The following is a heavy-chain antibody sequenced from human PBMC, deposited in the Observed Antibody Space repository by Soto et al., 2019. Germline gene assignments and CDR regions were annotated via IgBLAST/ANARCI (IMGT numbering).Heavy chain of an antibody. CDR3: ARDKITGLFDY. Sequence: QVQLQQWGAGLLKPSETPSLTCAVYGGSFSGYDWTWIRQPPGTGLEWIGEINHSGSSNYNPSLKSRVTISVDTSKNQFSLKLTFVTAADTAVYYCARDKITGLFDYWGQGTLVTVSS. CDR1: GGSFSGYD. CDR2: INHSGSS. D-gene: IGHD2-8*02. J-gene: IGHJ4*02. V-gene: IGHV4-34*01.